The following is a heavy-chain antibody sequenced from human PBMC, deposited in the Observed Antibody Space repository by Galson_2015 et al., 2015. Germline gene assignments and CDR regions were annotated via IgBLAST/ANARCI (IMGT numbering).Heavy chain of an antibody. D-gene: IGHD1-14*01. J-gene: IGHJ4*02. CDR3: ARDTRGMTDY. CDR2: IYYSGST. V-gene: IGHV4-31*03. Sequence: TLSLTCTVSGGSIRSGGYYWSWIRPHPGKGLAWIGYIYYSGSTYYNPSLKSRVTISVDTSKNQFSLKLSSVTAADAPVYYCARDTRGMTDYWGQGTLVTVSS. CDR1: GGSIRSGGYY.